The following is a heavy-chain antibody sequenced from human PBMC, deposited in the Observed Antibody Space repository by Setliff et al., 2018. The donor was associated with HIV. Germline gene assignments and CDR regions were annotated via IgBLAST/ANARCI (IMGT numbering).Heavy chain of an antibody. CDR3: AREDTAPPDYYYSYMDV. Sequence: GASVKVSCKASGYTFTDYYVHWVRQAPGQGLEWMGWINPKTGDTSYIQDFQGRVTMTRDTSISTAFMELRSLRSDDTAVYYCAREDTAPPDYYYSYMDVWGKGTTVTVSS. J-gene: IGHJ6*03. D-gene: IGHD5-18*01. V-gene: IGHV1-2*02. CDR1: GYTFTDYY. CDR2: INPKTGDT.